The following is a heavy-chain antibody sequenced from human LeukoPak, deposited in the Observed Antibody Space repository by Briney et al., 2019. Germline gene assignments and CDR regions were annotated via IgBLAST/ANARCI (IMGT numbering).Heavy chain of an antibody. CDR2: IYYSGST. Sequence: SETLSLTCTVSGGSVSSGSYYWSWIRQPPGKGLEWTGYIYYSGSTNYNPSLKSRVTISVDTSKNQFSLKLSSVTAADTAVYYCTKAESGNFDYWGQGTLVTVSS. CDR3: TKAESGNFDY. D-gene: IGHD6-25*01. CDR1: GGSVSSGSYY. J-gene: IGHJ4*02. V-gene: IGHV4-61*01.